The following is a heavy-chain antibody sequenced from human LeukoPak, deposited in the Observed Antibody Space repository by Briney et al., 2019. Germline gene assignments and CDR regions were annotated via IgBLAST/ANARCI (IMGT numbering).Heavy chain of an antibody. D-gene: IGHD3-9*01. V-gene: IGHV1-69*13. CDR1: GGTFSSYA. CDR3: AKRGCHYDILTGYYSDRKLPCDFDY. J-gene: IGHJ4*02. CDR2: IIPIFGTA. Sequence: SVKVSCKASGGTFSSYAISWVRQAPGQGLEWMGGIIPIFGTANYAQKFQGRVTITADESTSTAYMELNSLRAEDTAVYYCAKRGCHYDILTGYYSDRKLPCDFDYWGQGTLVTVSS.